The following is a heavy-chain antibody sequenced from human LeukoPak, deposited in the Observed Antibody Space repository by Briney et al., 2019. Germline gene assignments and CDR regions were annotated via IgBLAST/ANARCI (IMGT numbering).Heavy chain of an antibody. Sequence: SVKVSGKASGYTLPSYEINWVRQATGQGLEWMGWMNPNSGNTGYAQKFQGRVTMTRNTSISTAYMELSILRSEDTAVYYCARTLLAFDIWGQGTMVTVSS. CDR2: MNPNSGNT. CDR3: ARTLLAFDI. J-gene: IGHJ3*02. V-gene: IGHV1-8*01. D-gene: IGHD1-26*01. CDR1: GYTLPSYE.